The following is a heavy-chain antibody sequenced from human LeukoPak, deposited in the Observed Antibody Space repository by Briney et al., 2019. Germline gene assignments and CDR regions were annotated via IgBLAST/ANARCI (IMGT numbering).Heavy chain of an antibody. CDR1: GFTFSNAW. D-gene: IGHD6-6*01. CDR2: IKSKTDGGAT. J-gene: IGHJ6*02. CDR3: TTDRRPIEYSSSSYYYGMDV. V-gene: IGHV3-15*07. Sequence: GGSLRLSCAVSGFTFSNAWMNWARQAPGKGLEWVGRIKSKTDGGATDYAAPVKGRFSISRDDSKNTLYLQMNSLKTEDTAVYYCTTDRRPIEYSSSSYYYGMDVWGQGTTVTVSS.